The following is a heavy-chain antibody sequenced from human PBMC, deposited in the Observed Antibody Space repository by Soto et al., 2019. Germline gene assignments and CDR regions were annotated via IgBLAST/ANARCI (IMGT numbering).Heavy chain of an antibody. Sequence: GGSLRLSCAASGFTVSSNYMTWVRQAPGKGLEWVSVIYSGGNTYYADSVKGRFTISRDSSKNTLYLQMNSLRAEDTAVYYCARDDVAVTGRDYWGQGTLVTVSS. CDR1: GFTVSSNY. D-gene: IGHD6-19*01. CDR3: ARDDVAVTGRDY. V-gene: IGHV3-66*01. J-gene: IGHJ4*02. CDR2: IYSGGNT.